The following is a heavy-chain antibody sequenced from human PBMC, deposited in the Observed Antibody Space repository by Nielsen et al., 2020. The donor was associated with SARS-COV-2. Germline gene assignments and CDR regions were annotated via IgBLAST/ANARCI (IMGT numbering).Heavy chain of an antibody. CDR2: IFSNDEK. J-gene: IGHJ6*03. Sequence: PGKALEWLAHIFSNDEKSYSTSLKSRLTISKDTSKSQVVLTMTNMDPVDTVTYYCARMNYCSSTSCYIGYYYYMDVWGKGTTVTVSS. D-gene: IGHD2-2*02. V-gene: IGHV2-26*01. CDR3: ARMNYCSSTSCYIGYYYYMDV.